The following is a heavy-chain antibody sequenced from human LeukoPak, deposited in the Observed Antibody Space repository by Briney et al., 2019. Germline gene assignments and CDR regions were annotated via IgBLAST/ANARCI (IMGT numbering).Heavy chain of an antibody. V-gene: IGHV3-74*01. CDR2: INSDGSST. Sequence: GGSLRLSCAASGFTFSSHWMHWVRQAPGKGLVWVSRINSDGSSTSYADSVNGRFTISIDTDKNTLYLQMNSLRADATAVYYCPRNHIAVAPPYYYMDVWGKGTTVTVSS. J-gene: IGHJ6*03. D-gene: IGHD6-19*01. CDR3: PRNHIAVAPPYYYMDV. CDR1: GFTFSSHW.